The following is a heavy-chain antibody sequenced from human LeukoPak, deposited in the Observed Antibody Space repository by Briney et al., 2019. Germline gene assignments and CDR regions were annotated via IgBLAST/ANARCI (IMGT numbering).Heavy chain of an antibody. V-gene: IGHV4-59*01. CDR3: GRRTYYDTLTGYTYWYFDL. Sequence: SETLSLTCTVSGGSISSYYWSWIRQPPGKRLEWIGYTSYSGSTDYNPSLKSRVTMSVDTSKNQFSLKLSSVTAADTAVYCCGRRTYYDTLTGYTYWYFDLWGRGTLVTVSS. CDR2: TSYSGST. D-gene: IGHD3-9*01. CDR1: GGSISSYY. J-gene: IGHJ2*01.